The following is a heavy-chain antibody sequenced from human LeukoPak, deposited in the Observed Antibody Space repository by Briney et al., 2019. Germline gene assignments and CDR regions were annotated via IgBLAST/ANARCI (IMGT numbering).Heavy chain of an antibody. CDR2: IYPGDSDT. J-gene: IGHJ4*02. CDR1: GYSFTNYW. Sequence: KHGESLKISCKGSGYSFTNYWIGWVRQMPGKGLEWMGIIYPGDSDTRYSPSFQGQVTISADKSISTAYLQWSSLKASDTAMYYCARLGGSGSYYIGGFDYWGQGTLVTVSS. CDR3: ARLGGSGSYYIGGFDY. D-gene: IGHD3-10*01. V-gene: IGHV5-51*01.